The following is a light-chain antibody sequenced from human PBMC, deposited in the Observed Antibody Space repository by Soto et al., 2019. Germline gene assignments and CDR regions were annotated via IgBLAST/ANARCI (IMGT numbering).Light chain of an antibody. Sequence: QSALTQSASVSGSPGQSIAISCTGTSSDVGKYSYVSWFQQYPGTAPKLMIYEVTNRPSGVSNRFSGSKSGNTASLTISGLQPEDEADYYCSSFTTSNTGVFGGGTKLTVL. CDR1: SSDVGKYSY. CDR2: EVT. V-gene: IGLV2-14*01. J-gene: IGLJ3*02. CDR3: SSFTTSNTGV.